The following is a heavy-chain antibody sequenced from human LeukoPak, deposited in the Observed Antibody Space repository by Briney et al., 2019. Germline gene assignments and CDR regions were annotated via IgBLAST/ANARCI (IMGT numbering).Heavy chain of an antibody. Sequence: SETLSLTCAVYGGSFSGYYWSWIRQPPGKGLEWIGEINHRGSTNCNPSLKSRVTISVNTSKNQFSLKLRSVTAADTAVYYCARAGDSSGYSDYWGQGTLVTVSS. D-gene: IGHD3-22*01. J-gene: IGHJ4*02. CDR1: GGSFSGYY. CDR3: ARAGDSSGYSDY. CDR2: INHRGST. V-gene: IGHV4-34*01.